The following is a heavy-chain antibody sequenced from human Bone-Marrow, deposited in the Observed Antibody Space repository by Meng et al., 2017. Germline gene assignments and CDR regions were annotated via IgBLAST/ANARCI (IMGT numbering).Heavy chain of an antibody. CDR1: GGTFRNFW. CDR2: IKSKVDGGTT. D-gene: IGHD3-22*01. Sequence: EVQLVEFGGGLVKPGGSLRLSCVASGGTFRNFWMTWVRQAPGKGLEWVGRIKSKVDGGTTDFAAPVKGRFTISRDDAKNTLYLQMNSLKTEDTAVYYCQWLSTHPPDQWGQGTLVTVSS. V-gene: IGHV3-15*01. J-gene: IGHJ4*01. CDR3: QWLSTHPPDQ.